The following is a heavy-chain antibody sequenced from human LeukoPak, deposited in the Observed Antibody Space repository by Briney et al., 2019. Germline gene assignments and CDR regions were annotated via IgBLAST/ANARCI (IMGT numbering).Heavy chain of an antibody. CDR3: ARDSGYCYTTACTDYVDL. D-gene: IGHD2/OR15-2a*01. J-gene: IGHJ4*02. CDR2: ISPSGTT. CDR1: GDTNSSSY. V-gene: IGHV4-59*01. Sequence: SDPPTLINIVSGDTNSSSYWTWPKTPQGTGLDWIGYISPSGTTIYNPSLKSRVTISLNTSKSQFCLRLSSVTASDTAVYFCARDSGYCYTTACTDYVDLWGQGTLVAVST.